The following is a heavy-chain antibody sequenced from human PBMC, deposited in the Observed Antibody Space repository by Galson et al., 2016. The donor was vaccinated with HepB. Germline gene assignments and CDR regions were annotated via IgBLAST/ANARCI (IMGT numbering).Heavy chain of an antibody. CDR2: IDPSDSYT. Sequence: QFGAEVKRPGESLRISCKGSGYSFTSYWITWVRQMPGKGLEWMGKIDPSDSYTNYSPSFQGHVTISADKSISTAYLQWSSLKASDTAMYYCARHSRIRFLEGVLEGWGQGTLVTVSS. CDR1: GYSFTSYW. CDR3: ARHSRIRFLEGVLEG. V-gene: IGHV5-10-1*01. J-gene: IGHJ4*02. D-gene: IGHD3-3*01.